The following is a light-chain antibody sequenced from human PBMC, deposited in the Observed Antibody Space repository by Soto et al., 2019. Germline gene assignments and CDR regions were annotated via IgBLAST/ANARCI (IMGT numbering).Light chain of an antibody. J-gene: IGLJ1*01. V-gene: IGLV2-11*01. Sequence: QSVLTQPRSVSGSPGQSVTISCTGTSSDFGGYNYVSWYQHHPGKAPKLMIYDVSERPSGVPDRFSGSKSGNTASLTISGLQAEDEADYYCCSYAGTFYVFETGTKVTVL. CDR2: DVS. CDR1: SSDFGGYNY. CDR3: CSYAGTFYV.